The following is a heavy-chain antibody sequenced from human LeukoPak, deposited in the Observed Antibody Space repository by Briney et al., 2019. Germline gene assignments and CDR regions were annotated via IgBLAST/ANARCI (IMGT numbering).Heavy chain of an antibody. D-gene: IGHD3-22*01. CDR3: AKVGHYDSSGYPYFDY. CDR1: GFTFSSYA. Sequence: PGGSLRLSCAASGFTFSSYAMSWVRQAPGKGLEWVSAISGSGGSTYYADSVKGRFTISRDNPKNTLYLQMNSLRAEDTTVYYCAKVGHYDSSGYPYFDYWGQGTLVTVSS. J-gene: IGHJ4*02. CDR2: ISGSGGST. V-gene: IGHV3-23*01.